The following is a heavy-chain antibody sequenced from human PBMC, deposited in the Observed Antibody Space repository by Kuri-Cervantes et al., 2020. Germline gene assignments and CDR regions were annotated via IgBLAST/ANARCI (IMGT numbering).Heavy chain of an antibody. V-gene: IGHV4-34*01. CDR2: INHSGST. D-gene: IGHD3-3*01. CDR3: ARIIPPRATRIKFYYYGMDV. Sequence: GSLRLSCAVYGGSFSGYYWSWIRQPPGKGLEWIGEINHSGSTNYNPSLKSRVTISVDTSKNQFPLRFTSVTAADTAVYYCARIIPPRATRIKFYYYGMDVWGQGTTVTVSS. CDR1: GGSFSGYY. J-gene: IGHJ6*02.